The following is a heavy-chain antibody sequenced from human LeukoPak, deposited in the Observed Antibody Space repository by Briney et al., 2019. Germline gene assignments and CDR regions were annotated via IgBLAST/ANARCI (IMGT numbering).Heavy chain of an antibody. V-gene: IGHV3-23*01. CDR3: AKDFRGVGYFDY. J-gene: IGHJ4*02. CDR1: GFTFSSYA. Sequence: GGSLRLSCAASGFTFSSYAMSWVRQAPGKGLEWVSAISGGGGSTYYADSVKGRFTISRDNSKNTLYLQMNSLRAEDTAVYYCAKDFRGVGYFDYWGQGTLVTVSS. D-gene: IGHD3-3*01. CDR2: ISGGGGST.